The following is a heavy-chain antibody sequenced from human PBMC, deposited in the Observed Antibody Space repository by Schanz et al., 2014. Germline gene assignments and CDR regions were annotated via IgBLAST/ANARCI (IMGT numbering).Heavy chain of an antibody. V-gene: IGHV4-34*01. CDR2: VNHGGYT. CDR1: GGSFSGYW. D-gene: IGHD1-7*01. J-gene: IGHJ4*02. Sequence: QVQLQQWGAGLLKPSETLSLTCAFSGGSFSGYWWTWVRQSPGKGLEWIGEVNHGGYTNYNPSLKSRVPVSVNMSKKQSSLRLSSVTAADTAAYYCATWSGTRRFHNWGQGTLVTVSS. CDR3: ATWSGTRRFHN.